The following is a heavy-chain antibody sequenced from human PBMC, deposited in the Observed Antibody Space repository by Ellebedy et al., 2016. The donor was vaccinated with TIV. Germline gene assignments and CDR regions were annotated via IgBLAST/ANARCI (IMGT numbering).Heavy chain of an antibody. V-gene: IGHV4-4*07. CDR1: GGSISDYY. Sequence: SETLSLTCTVSGGSISDYYWSWIRQPAGKGLEWIGRIATSGSTNYNPSLKSRVTMSVDTSKTQFSLHLTSVTAADTSVYFCGRVPRRVATDSHTWVDPWGQGTLVTVSS. D-gene: IGHD1-1*01. J-gene: IGHJ5*02. CDR3: GRVPRRVATDSHTWVDP. CDR2: IATSGST.